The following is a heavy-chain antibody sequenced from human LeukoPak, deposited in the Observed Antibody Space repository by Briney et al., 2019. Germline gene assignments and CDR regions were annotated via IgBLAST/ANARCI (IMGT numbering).Heavy chain of an antibody. J-gene: IGHJ4*02. D-gene: IGHD3-10*01. CDR1: GFTFSSYS. V-gene: IGHV3-33*08. CDR2: IWYDGSNK. Sequence: GGSLRLSCAASGFTFSSYSMNWVRQAPGKGLEWVAVIWYDGSNKYYADSVKGRFTISRDNSKNTLYLQMNSLRAEDTAVYYCARGILWFGELSLDYWGQGTLVTVSS. CDR3: ARGILWFGELSLDY.